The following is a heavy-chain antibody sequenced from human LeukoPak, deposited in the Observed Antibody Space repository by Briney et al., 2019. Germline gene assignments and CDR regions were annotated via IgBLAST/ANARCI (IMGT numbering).Heavy chain of an antibody. V-gene: IGHV4-34*01. J-gene: IGHJ4*02. D-gene: IGHD3-10*01. CDR3: ARVGYYGSGSYYAFDY. Sequence: SETLSLTCAVYGGSFSGYYWSWIRQPPGKGLEWIGEINYSGSTNYNPSLKSRVTISVDTSKNQFSLKLSSVTAADTAVYYCARVGYYGSGSYYAFDYWGQGTLVTVSS. CDR2: INYSGST. CDR1: GGSFSGYY.